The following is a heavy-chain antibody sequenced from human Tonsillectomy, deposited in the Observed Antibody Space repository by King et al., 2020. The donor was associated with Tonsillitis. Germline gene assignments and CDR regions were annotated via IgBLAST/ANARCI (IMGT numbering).Heavy chain of an antibody. CDR1: GYTFTSYD. Sequence: QLVQSGAEVKKPGASVKVSCKASGYTFTSYDINWVRQATGQGLEWMGWMNPNSADTGYAQKFQGRVTMTRTTSINTAYMELSSLTSEDTAVYYCARSASLLTGYAIDYWSQGTLVTVSS. CDR2: MNPNSADT. J-gene: IGHJ4*02. CDR3: ARSASLLTGYAIDY. V-gene: IGHV1-8*01. D-gene: IGHD3-9*01.